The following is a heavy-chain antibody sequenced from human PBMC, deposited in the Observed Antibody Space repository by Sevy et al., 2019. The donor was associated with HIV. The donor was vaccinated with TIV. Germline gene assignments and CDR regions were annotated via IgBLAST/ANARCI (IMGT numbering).Heavy chain of an antibody. V-gene: IGHV3-21*01. CDR1: GFTFSSYS. D-gene: IGHD6-6*01. Sequence: ESLKISCAASGFTFSSYSMNWVRQAPGKGLEWVSYISGLNNYIYYADSVRGRFTISRDNAKNSLYLQMNSLRAGDTAVYYCARGLAALPGYYYGMDVWGQGTAVTVSS. CDR3: ARGLAALPGYYYGMDV. J-gene: IGHJ6*02. CDR2: ISGLNNYI.